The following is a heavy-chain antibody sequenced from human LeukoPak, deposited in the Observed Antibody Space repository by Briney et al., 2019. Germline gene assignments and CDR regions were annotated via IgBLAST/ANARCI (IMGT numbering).Heavy chain of an antibody. CDR1: GFTFSNYA. CDR2: IGGTSGST. V-gene: IGHV3-23*01. J-gene: IGHJ4*02. CDR3: AKDRGEASGGSSDS. Sequence: GGSLRLSCGASGFTFSNYAMSWVRQAPGQGLEWVSAIGGTSGSTYYADSVKGRFTISRDNFKNMLYLQMNSLRAEDTAVYYWAKDRGEASGGSSDSWGQGPLVTVSS. D-gene: IGHD6-19*01.